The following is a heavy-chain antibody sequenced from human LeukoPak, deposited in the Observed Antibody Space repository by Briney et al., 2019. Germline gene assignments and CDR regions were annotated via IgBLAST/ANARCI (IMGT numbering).Heavy chain of an antibody. CDR1: GFTFSHYW. CDR2: TNEDGGEK. Sequence: GGSLRLSCAASGFTFSHYWMNWVHQAPGKGLQWVSTTNEDGGEKFYVDSVKGRFTISRDNTKTSVNVQINSLIAEDQSLTYGASERDAAGDIWGQGTMVTVSS. J-gene: IGHJ3*02. D-gene: IGHD6-13*01. V-gene: IGHV3-7*01. CDR3: ASERDAAGDI.